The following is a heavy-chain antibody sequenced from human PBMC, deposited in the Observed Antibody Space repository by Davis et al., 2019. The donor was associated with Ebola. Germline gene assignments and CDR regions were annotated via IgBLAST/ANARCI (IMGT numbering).Heavy chain of an antibody. Sequence: SVKVSCKASGGTFSSYAISWVRRAPGQGLEWMGGIIPIFGTANYAQKFQGRVTITADKSTSTAYMELSSLRSEDTAVYYCARDRWRRYCSGGSCYYYYGMDVWGQGTTVTVSS. CDR3: ARDRWRRYCSGGSCYYYYGMDV. CDR1: GGTFSSYA. V-gene: IGHV1-69*06. D-gene: IGHD2-15*01. CDR2: IIPIFGTA. J-gene: IGHJ6*02.